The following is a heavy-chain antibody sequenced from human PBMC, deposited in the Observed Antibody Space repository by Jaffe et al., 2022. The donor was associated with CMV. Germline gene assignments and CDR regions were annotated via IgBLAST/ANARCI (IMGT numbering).Heavy chain of an antibody. Sequence: QVHLQESGPGLVKSSETLSLTCTVSGGSINSYYWSWIRQPPGKGLEWIGSIFYIGNTNYSPSLNSRVTISVDTSKNQFSLKLSSVTAADTAVYYCARGRSYSGSYHYFDYWGQGTLVTVSS. V-gene: IGHV4-59*01. CDR2: IFYIGNT. J-gene: IGHJ4*02. D-gene: IGHD1-26*01. CDR3: ARGRSYSGSYHYFDY. CDR1: GGSINSYY.